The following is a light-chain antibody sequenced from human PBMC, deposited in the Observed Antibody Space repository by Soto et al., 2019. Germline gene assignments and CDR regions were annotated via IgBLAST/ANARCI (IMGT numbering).Light chain of an antibody. CDR1: QDIRNF. CDR3: QQHFNRSPT. V-gene: IGKV1-33*01. J-gene: IGKJ5*01. Sequence: DIQMTQSPSSLSASVGDRVTITCQASQDIRNFLNWYQQKPGKAPKLLISDASSLEAGVPQRFSGSGFGTDFTLAISSLQAEDFATYFCQQHFNRSPTFGPGTRLEIK. CDR2: DAS.